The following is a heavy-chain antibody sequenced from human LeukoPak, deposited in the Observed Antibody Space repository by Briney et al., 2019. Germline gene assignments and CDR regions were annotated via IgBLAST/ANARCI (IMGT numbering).Heavy chain of an antibody. CDR2: VRCISGST. V-gene: IGHV3-23*01. CDR1: GFPLCRYA. J-gene: IGHJ3*02. CDR3: ARARYCSGGSCYYAFDI. D-gene: IGHD2-15*01. Sequence: GGALRLSLAAPGFPLCRYAMRWGRPAPGEGVGWGSVVRCISGSTYYADSVKGRFTISRDTSKNTLYLQMNSLRAEDTAVYYCARARYCSGGSCYYAFDIWGQGTMVTVSS.